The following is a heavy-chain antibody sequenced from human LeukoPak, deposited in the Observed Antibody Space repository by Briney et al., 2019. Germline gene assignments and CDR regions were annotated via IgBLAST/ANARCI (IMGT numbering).Heavy chain of an antibody. Sequence: GGSLRLSCAASGFTFSSYGMHWVRQAPGKGLEWVAVIWYDGSNKYYADSVKGRFTISRDNAKNTLYLQMNSLRAEDTAVYYCARDLDHYDSSGLLEDYWGQGTLVTVSS. V-gene: IGHV3-33*08. D-gene: IGHD3-22*01. CDR3: ARDLDHYDSSGLLEDY. CDR2: IWYDGSNK. CDR1: GFTFSSYG. J-gene: IGHJ4*02.